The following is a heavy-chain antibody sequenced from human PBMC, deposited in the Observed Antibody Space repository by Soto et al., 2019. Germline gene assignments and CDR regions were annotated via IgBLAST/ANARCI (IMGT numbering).Heavy chain of an antibody. CDR1: GFTFSNAW. D-gene: IGHD3-22*01. V-gene: IGHV3-15*01. CDR3: TTDLWYYYDSSGYSLDAFDI. CDR2: IKSKTDGGTT. J-gene: IGHJ3*02. Sequence: GGSLRLSCTASGFTFSNAWMSWVRQAPGKGLEWVGRIKSKTDGGTTDYAAPVKGRFTISRDDSKNTLYLQMNSLKTEDTAVYYCTTDLWYYYDSSGYSLDAFDIWGQGTMVTVSS.